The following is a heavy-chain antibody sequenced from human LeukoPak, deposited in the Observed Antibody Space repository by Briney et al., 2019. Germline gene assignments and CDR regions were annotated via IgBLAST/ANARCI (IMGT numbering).Heavy chain of an antibody. CDR3: SREGSVTNDY. J-gene: IGHJ4*02. V-gene: IGHV3-74*03. Sequence: GGSLRLSCAAPGFTFNKFWMHWFRQAPGKGLVWVSRVNSDGTRTTYADSVKGRFTISRDNAKNTVNLQMNSLRAEDTAVYFCSREGSVTNDYWGQGTLVTVSS. CDR1: GFTFNKFW. D-gene: IGHD4-17*01. CDR2: VNSDGTRT.